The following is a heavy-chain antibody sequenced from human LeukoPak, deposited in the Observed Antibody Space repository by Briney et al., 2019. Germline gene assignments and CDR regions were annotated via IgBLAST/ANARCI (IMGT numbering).Heavy chain of an antibody. J-gene: IGHJ3*02. V-gene: IGHV3-21*01. Sequence: GGSLRLSCAASGFTFSSYSMNWVRQAPGKGLEWVSSISSSSYIYYADSVKGRFTISRDNAKNSLYLQMNSLRAEDTAVYYCATTYSSTWYIAFDSWGQGTLVTVSS. CDR2: ISSSSYI. CDR1: GFTFSSYS. CDR3: ATTYSSTWYIAFDS. D-gene: IGHD6-13*01.